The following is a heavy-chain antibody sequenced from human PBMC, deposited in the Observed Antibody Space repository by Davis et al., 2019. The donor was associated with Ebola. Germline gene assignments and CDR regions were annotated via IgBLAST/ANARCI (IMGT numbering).Heavy chain of an antibody. J-gene: IGHJ6*02. CDR2: ISDDGRNK. V-gene: IGHV3-30*18. D-gene: IGHD2-21*01. CDR3: AKDIHSGPNYYGMDV. Sequence: PGGSLRLSCAVSGFTFSSCGMHWVRQAPGKGLEWVAVISDDGRNKFYADSVKGRFTISRDNSKKTLYLQMNSLRAEDTAVYYCAKDIHSGPNYYGMDVWGQGTTVTVSS. CDR1: GFTFSSCG.